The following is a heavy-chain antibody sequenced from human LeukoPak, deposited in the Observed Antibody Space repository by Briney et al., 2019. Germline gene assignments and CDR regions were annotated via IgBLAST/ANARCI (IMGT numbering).Heavy chain of an antibody. Sequence: GASVKVSCKASGYTFIGYYMHSVRQAPGQGLEWMGWSNPNSGGTNYAQKFQGRVTMTRDTSISTAYMELSILRSDDTAVYFCARGRDGNNSGFDYWGQGTLVTVSS. V-gene: IGHV1-2*02. J-gene: IGHJ4*02. CDR3: ARGRDGNNSGFDY. D-gene: IGHD5-24*01. CDR2: SNPNSGGT. CDR1: GYTFIGYY.